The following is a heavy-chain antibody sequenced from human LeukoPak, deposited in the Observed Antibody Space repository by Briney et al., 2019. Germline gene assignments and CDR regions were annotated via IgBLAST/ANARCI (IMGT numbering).Heavy chain of an antibody. CDR2: IYYSRST. V-gene: IGHV4-39*06. CDR1: GGSISSNNYY. J-gene: IGHJ4*02. CDR3: ARDRSYYDRAFDY. Sequence: PSETLSLTCTVSGGSISSNNYYWGWIRQPRGDGVEWIGNIYYSRSTYYNPSIKRRVTISVHTSKNQFPLKLSSVTAADTAVYYCARDRSYYDRAFDYWGQGTLVTVSS. D-gene: IGHD3-22*01.